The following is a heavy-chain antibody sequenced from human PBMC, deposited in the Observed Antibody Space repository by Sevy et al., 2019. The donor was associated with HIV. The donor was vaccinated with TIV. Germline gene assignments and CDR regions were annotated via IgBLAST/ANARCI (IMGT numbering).Heavy chain of an antibody. D-gene: IGHD3-16*02. CDR2: INPNSGGT. CDR3: ARAPRLRLGELSLYGNFDY. CDR1: GYTFTGYY. Sequence: ASVKVSCKASGYTFTGYYMHWVRQAPGQGLEWMGWINPNSGGTNYAQKFQGRVTMTRDTSISTAYMELSRLRSDETAVYYCARAPRLRLGELSLYGNFDYWGQGTLVTVSS. V-gene: IGHV1-2*02. J-gene: IGHJ4*02.